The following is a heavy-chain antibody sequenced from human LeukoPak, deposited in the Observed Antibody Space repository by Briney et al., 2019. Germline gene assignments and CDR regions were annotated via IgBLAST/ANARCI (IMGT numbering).Heavy chain of an antibody. V-gene: IGHV3-23*01. J-gene: IGHJ4*02. Sequence: GGSLRLSCAASGFTFSSSAMSWVRQAPGKGLEWVSAISGNGDRTHYADSVKGRFTVSRDTSTNTLFLQLNSLRAEDTAIYYCAQLLRGVVVPYFDSWGQGTLVTVSS. CDR3: AQLLRGVVVPYFDS. D-gene: IGHD3-10*01. CDR1: GFTFSSSA. CDR2: ISGNGDRT.